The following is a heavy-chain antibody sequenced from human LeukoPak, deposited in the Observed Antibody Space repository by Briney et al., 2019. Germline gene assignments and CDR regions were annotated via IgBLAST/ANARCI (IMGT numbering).Heavy chain of an antibody. J-gene: IGHJ4*02. D-gene: IGHD4-17*01. V-gene: IGHV4-39*01. Sequence: PSETLSLTCTVSGGSISSSSYYWGWIRQPPGKGLEWIGSSYYSVSTYYNPSLKSRVTISVDTSKNQFSLKLSSVTAADTAVYYCARHDYGDGPGGRYDYWGQGTLVTVSS. CDR2: SYYSVST. CDR3: ARHDYGDGPGGRYDY. CDR1: GGSISSSSYY.